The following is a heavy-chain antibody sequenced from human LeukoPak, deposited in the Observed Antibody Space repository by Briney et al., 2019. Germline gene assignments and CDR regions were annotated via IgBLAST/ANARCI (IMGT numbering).Heavy chain of an antibody. CDR1: GGSISSGGYY. Sequence: SETLSLTCTVSGGSISSGGYYWSWIRQHTGKGLEWIGYIYYSGSTYYNPSLTSRVTISVDTSKNQFSLKLSSVTAADTAVYYCATNYGDYGPWYFDLWGRGTLVTVSS. V-gene: IGHV4-31*03. J-gene: IGHJ2*01. D-gene: IGHD4-17*01. CDR3: ATNYGDYGPWYFDL. CDR2: IYYSGST.